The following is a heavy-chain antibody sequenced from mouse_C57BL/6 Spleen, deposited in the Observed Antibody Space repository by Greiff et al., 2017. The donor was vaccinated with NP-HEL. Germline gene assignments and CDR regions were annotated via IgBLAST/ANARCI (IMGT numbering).Heavy chain of an antibody. D-gene: IGHD2-4*01. CDR3: ARAIYYDYGYAMDY. J-gene: IGHJ4*01. V-gene: IGHV1-42*01. CDR1: GYSFTGYY. Sequence: EVQGVESGPELVKPGASVKISCKASGYSFTGYYMNWVKQSPEKSLEWIGEINPSTGGTTYNQKFKAKATLTVDKSSSTAYMQLKYLTSEDSAVYYCARAIYYDYGYAMDYWGQGTSVTVSS. CDR2: INPSTGGT.